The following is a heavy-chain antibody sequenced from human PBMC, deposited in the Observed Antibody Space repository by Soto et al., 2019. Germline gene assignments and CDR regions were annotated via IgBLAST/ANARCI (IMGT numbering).Heavy chain of an antibody. CDR3: ARVRPSRGQRDLDF. J-gene: IGHJ4*02. CDR2: INPSGGT. CDR1: GGSFSGYY. D-gene: IGHD6-13*01. Sequence: QVQLQQWGAGLLKPSETLSLTCGVYGGSFSGYYWNWIRQPPGKGLEWIGEINPSGGTNYNPSLKSRVTISADTSKNQFSLKLSSVTAADTAVYYCARVRPSRGQRDLDFWGQGTLVTVSS. V-gene: IGHV4-34*01.